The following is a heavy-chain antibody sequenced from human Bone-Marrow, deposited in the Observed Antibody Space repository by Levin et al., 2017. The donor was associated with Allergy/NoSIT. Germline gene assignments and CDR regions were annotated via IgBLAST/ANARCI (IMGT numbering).Heavy chain of an antibody. V-gene: IGHV3-15*01. CDR3: TTVRRITIFGVVIIPSNYFDY. J-gene: IGHJ4*02. D-gene: IGHD3-3*01. CDR1: VFPFTSAW. CDR2: IKSKTDGETR. Sequence: GGSLRLSCAASVFPFTSAWISWVRQAPGKGLEWVGRIKSKTDGETRDYAAPVKGRFTISRDDSKNTLYLQMNSLKTEDTAVYYCTTVRRITIFGVVIIPSNYFDYWGQGTLVTVSA.